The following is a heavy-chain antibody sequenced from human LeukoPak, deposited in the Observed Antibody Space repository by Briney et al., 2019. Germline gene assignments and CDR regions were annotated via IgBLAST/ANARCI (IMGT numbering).Heavy chain of an antibody. J-gene: IGHJ3*02. Sequence: GESLKISCKGSGYSFSSYCIGWVRQMPGKGLEWMGIIYPGDSDTRNSPSFQGQVTISADKSISTAYLQWSSLKASDTAMYFCARARILLTFGGLRGTKTDAFDIWGQGTIVTVSS. D-gene: IGHD3-16*01. CDR2: IYPGDSDT. V-gene: IGHV5-51*01. CDR1: GYSFSSYC. CDR3: ARARILLTFGGLRGTKTDAFDI.